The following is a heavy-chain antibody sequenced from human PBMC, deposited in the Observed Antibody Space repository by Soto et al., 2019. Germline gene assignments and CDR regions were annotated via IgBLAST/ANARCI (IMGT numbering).Heavy chain of an antibody. D-gene: IGHD3-16*01. Sequence: SETLSLTCNVSGGSISNYYWTWVRQSPEKGPEWIGYMYYNGNINYNPSLKSRVTISIDTSKNQFSLTLKSVTAADTAVYYCASGGNWFDPWGQGVLVTVSS. CDR2: MYYNGNI. V-gene: IGHV4-59*01. CDR3: ASGGNWFDP. CDR1: GGSISNYY. J-gene: IGHJ5*02.